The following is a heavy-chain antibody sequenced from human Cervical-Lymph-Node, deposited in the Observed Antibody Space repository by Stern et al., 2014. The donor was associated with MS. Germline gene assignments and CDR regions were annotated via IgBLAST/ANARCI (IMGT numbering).Heavy chain of an antibody. Sequence: VQLVESGAEVKKPGASVKVSCKASGYTFTSYGISWVRQAPGQGLEWMGWISGYSGNTNYTQNLQGRVTMTTDTSTRTVYMELRSLRSDDTAVYYCARALLRFPMDAWGQGTTVTVSS. CDR3: ARALLRFPMDA. J-gene: IGHJ6*02. V-gene: IGHV1-18*01. CDR2: ISGYSGNT. D-gene: IGHD3-3*01. CDR1: GYTFTSYG.